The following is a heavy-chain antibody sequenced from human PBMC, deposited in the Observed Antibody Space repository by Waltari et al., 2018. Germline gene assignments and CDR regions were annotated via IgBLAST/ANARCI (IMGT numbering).Heavy chain of an antibody. V-gene: IGHV3-7*01. Sequence: VESGGGLVKPGGSLRPPCAASGFTFRTYWMRWVRQAPGKGLEWVANIKPDGTEKYYVASVWGRFTISRDNTQNSLSLQLSTLRDEDSGRYFCARDWSGSGRGINFWGQGTLVTVSS. J-gene: IGHJ4*02. D-gene: IGHD3-3*01. CDR1: GFTFRTYW. CDR2: IKPDGTEK. CDR3: ARDWSGSGRGINF.